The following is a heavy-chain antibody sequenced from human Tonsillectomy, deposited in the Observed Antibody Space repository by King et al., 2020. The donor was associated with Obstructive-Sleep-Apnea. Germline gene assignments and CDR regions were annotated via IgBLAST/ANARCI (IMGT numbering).Heavy chain of an antibody. CDR1: GGSISSYY. Sequence: QLQESGPGLVKPSETLSLTCTVSGGSISSYYWSWIRQPPGKGLEYIGYISYTGSTNSNPSLTSRVTISVDTSKNQFSLKLSSVTAADTAVYYCARHDYSSGYFGVFDYWGQGTLVTVSS. CDR3: ARHDYSSGYFGVFDY. J-gene: IGHJ4*02. CDR2: ISYTGST. D-gene: IGHD3-22*01. V-gene: IGHV4-59*08.